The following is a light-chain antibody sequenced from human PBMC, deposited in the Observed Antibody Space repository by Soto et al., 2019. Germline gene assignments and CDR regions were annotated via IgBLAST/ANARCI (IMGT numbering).Light chain of an antibody. CDR2: AAS. CDR3: QKYNSAPRLT. Sequence: DIQMTQSPSSLSASVGDRVTITCRASQSISSYLNWYRQKPGKAPKLLIYAASSLQSGVPSRFSGSGSGTDFTLTISSLQPEDFATYYCQKYNSAPRLTFGGGTKVDIK. J-gene: IGKJ4*01. V-gene: IGKV1-39*01. CDR1: QSISSY.